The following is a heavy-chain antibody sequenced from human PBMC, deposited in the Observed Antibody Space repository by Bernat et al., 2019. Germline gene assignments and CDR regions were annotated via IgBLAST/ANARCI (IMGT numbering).Heavy chain of an antibody. Sequence: EVQLLESGGGLVQPGGSLRLSCAASGFTFSSYGMSWVRQAPGKGLEWVSAISGSGSSTYYADSVKGRFTISRDNSKNTLYLQMNSLRAEDTAVYYCAKARIVARAPFDYWGQGTLVTVSS. D-gene: IGHD6-6*01. J-gene: IGHJ4*02. CDR1: GFTFSSYG. CDR3: AKARIVARAPFDY. CDR2: ISGSGSST. V-gene: IGHV3-23*01.